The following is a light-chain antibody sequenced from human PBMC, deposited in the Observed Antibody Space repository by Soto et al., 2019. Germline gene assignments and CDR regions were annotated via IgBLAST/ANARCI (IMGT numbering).Light chain of an antibody. J-gene: IGKJ4*01. V-gene: IGKV1-39*01. Sequence: DIQMTQSPSSLSASVGDRVTITCRASQTISTYLNWYQQKPGKAPRLLIYDASSLLSGVPSRFSGSGSGTDFTLTIASLKPEDFATYYCLQNNSYPLTFGGGTKVDLK. CDR1: QTISTY. CDR2: DAS. CDR3: LQNNSYPLT.